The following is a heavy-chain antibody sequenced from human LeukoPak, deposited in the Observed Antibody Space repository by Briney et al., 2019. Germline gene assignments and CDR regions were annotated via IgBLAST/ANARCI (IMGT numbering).Heavy chain of an antibody. CDR1: GGSFSGYY. D-gene: IGHD6-13*01. Sequence: SETLSLTCAVYGGSFSGYYWSWIRQPPGKGLEWIGEINHSGSTNYNPSLKSRVTISVDTSKNQFSLKLSSVTAADTAAYYCARSIAAAGTGIDYWGQGTLVTVSS. J-gene: IGHJ4*02. CDR3: ARSIAAAGTGIDY. V-gene: IGHV4-34*01. CDR2: INHSGST.